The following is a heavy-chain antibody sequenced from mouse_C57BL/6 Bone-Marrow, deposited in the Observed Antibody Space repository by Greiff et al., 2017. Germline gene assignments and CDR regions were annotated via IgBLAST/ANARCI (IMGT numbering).Heavy chain of an antibody. J-gene: IGHJ2*01. CDR1: GYTFTSYW. CDR2: IDPSDSYT. Sequence: QVQLQQPGAELVRPGTSVKLSCKASGYTFTSYWMHWVKQRPGQGLEWIGVIDPSDSYTNYNQKFKGKATLTVDTSSSTAYMQLSSLTSEDSAVYYCARGGYTVTDYWGQGTTLTVSS. CDR3: ARGGYTVTDY. D-gene: IGHD1-1*01. V-gene: IGHV1-59*01.